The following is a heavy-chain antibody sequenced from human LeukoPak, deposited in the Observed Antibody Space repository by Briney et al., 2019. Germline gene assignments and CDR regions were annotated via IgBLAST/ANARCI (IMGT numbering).Heavy chain of an antibody. CDR3: ARTLGAAGIADY. CDR2: INHSGST. J-gene: IGHJ4*02. V-gene: IGHV4-34*01. CDR1: GGSFSGYY. Sequence: SETLSLTCAVYGGSFSGYYWSWIRQPPGKGLEWIGEINHSGSTNYNPSLKSRVTISVDTSKNQFSLKLSSVTAADTAVYYCARTLGAAGIADYWGQGTRVTVSS. D-gene: IGHD6-13*01.